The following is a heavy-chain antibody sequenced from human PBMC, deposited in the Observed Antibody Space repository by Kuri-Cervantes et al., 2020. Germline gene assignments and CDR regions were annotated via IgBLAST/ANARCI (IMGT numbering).Heavy chain of an antibody. Sequence: ASVKVSCKASGYTFTSYYMHWVRQAPGQGLEWMGIINPSGGSTSYAQKFQGRVTMTTDTSTSTAYMELRSLRSDDTAAYYCAREGKVVTMVRGVYYYYGMDVWGQGTTVTVSS. V-gene: IGHV1-46*01. CDR1: GYTFTSYY. CDR3: AREGKVVTMVRGVYYYYGMDV. CDR2: INPSGGST. D-gene: IGHD3-10*01. J-gene: IGHJ6*02.